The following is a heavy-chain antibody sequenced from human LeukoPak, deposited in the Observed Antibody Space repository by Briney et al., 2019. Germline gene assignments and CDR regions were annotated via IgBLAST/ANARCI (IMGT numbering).Heavy chain of an antibody. CDR3: AKDQEKYYYGSGSYHPSYYYYYGMDV. V-gene: IGHV3-23*01. D-gene: IGHD3-10*01. J-gene: IGHJ6*02. CDR2: ISGSGGST. CDR1: GFTFSSYA. Sequence: GGSLRLSCAASGFTFSSYAMSWVRQAPGKGLEWVSAISGSGGSTYYADSVKGRCTISRDNSKNTLYLQMNSLRAEDTAVYYCAKDQEKYYYGSGSYHPSYYYYYGMDVWGQGTTVTVSS.